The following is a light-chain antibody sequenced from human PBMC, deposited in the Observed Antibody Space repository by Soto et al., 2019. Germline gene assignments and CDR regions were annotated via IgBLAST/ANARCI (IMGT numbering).Light chain of an antibody. CDR2: GAS. CDR3: QRYDDWPTT. V-gene: IGKV3-15*01. CDR1: QSFSSN. Sequence: TVCVAPGGRRILKRRDSQSFSSNLAWYQQKRGQAPRLLIYGASTRDTGIPARFSGSGSGTEFTLTISRLQFEAFAVYYCQRYDDWPTTFGQGTKVDIK. J-gene: IGKJ1*01.